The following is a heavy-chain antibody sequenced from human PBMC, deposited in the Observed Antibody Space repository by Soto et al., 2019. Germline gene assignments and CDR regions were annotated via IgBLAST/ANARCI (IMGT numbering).Heavy chain of an antibody. J-gene: IGHJ4*02. CDR3: ATNYGSGSTHFDY. V-gene: IGHV1-69*02. D-gene: IGHD3-10*01. Sequence: QVQLVQSGAEVKKPGSPVRVSCTASGDTFNFYTISWVRQVPGQGPEWMGRIIPMLGMSNYAQKSQGRVTLIADKSTRTVYMKLRGLTSEDTAVYYCATNYGSGSTHFDYWGQGPLVTVSS. CDR2: IIPMLGMS. CDR1: GDTFNFYT.